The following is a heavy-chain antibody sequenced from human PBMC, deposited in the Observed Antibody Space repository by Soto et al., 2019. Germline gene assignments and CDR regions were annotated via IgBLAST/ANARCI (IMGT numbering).Heavy chain of an antibody. CDR3: ARQTVRGVGGDPYFDY. V-gene: IGHV4-59*08. Sequence: SETLSLTCTVSGGSISSYYWSWIRQPPGKGLEWIGYIYYSGSTNYNPSLKSRVTISVDTSKNQFSLKLSSVTAADTAVYYCARQTVRGVGGDPYFDYWGQGTLVTVSS. D-gene: IGHD3-10*01. CDR2: IYYSGST. CDR1: GGSISSYY. J-gene: IGHJ4*02.